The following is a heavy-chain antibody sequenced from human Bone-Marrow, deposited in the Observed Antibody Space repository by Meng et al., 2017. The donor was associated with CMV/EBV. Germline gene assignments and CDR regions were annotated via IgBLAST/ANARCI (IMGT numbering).Heavy chain of an antibody. CDR2: IGDNGTTT. CDR3: VKNWGS. CDR1: GFTFSSYV. J-gene: IGHJ5*02. D-gene: IGHD3-16*01. Sequence: GESLKISCAASGFTFSSYVMSWVRQAPGKGLEWVSSIGDNGTTTYYADSVKGLFTISRDNSKDTLYLQMNSLRAEDTAVYYCVKNWGSWGQGKLVTVSS. V-gene: IGHV3-23*01.